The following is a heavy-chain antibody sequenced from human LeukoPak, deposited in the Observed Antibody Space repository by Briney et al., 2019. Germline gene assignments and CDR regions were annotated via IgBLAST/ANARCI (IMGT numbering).Heavy chain of an antibody. CDR2: INPSGGRT. D-gene: IGHD3-10*01. V-gene: IGHV1-46*01. CDR1: GYTFTSYY. CDR3: ARDYYGSGSYYKPDN. J-gene: IGHJ4*02. Sequence: ASVKVSCKASGYTFTSYYMHWVRQAPGQGLEWMGIINPSGGRTNYAQKFQGRVTMTRDTSTSTVYMELSSLRSEDTAVYYCARDYYGSGSYYKPDNWGQGTLVTVSS.